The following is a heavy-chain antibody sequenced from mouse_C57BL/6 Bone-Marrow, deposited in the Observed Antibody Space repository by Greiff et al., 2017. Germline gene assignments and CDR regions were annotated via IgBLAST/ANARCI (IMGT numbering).Heavy chain of an antibody. J-gene: IGHJ3*01. CDR1: GYSITSGYY. CDR2: ISYDGSN. CDR3: ASCASWFAY. V-gene: IGHV3-6*01. D-gene: IGHD6-1*01. Sequence: VQLQQPGPGLVKPSQSLSLTCSVTGYSITSGYYWNWIRQFPGNKLEWMGYISYDGSNNYNPSLKNRISITRDTSKNQFFLKLNSVTTEDTATYYCASCASWFAYWGQGTLVTVSA.